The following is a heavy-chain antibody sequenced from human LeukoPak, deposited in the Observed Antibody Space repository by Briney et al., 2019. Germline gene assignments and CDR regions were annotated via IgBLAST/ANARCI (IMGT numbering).Heavy chain of an antibody. CDR3: ARGALGGRALLNC. Sequence: ASVKVSCKASGYTFTSHDIKWVRQAPGQGLEWMEWMNPDTGNTGYAQKFQGRVTMTSNTSMSTAYMELSSLRSEDSAVYYCARGALGGRALLNCWGQGTLVTVSS. CDR2: MNPDTGNT. V-gene: IGHV1-8*01. CDR1: GYTFTSHD. D-gene: IGHD1-26*01. J-gene: IGHJ4*02.